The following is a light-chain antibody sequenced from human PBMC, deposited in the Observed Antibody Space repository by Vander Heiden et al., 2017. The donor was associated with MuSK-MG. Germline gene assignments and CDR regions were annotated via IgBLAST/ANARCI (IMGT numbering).Light chain of an antibody. J-gene: IGKJ1*01. CDR3: QKYDSGWRT. CDR1: QGISNY. Sequence: DIQMTQSPSSLSASVGDRVTITCRASQGISNYLAWYQQKPGKVPRLLIYGASTLQSGVPSRFSGSGSGTEFTLTISNLQPEDVATYYCQKYDSGWRTFGQGTKVEIK. CDR2: GAS. V-gene: IGKV1-27*01.